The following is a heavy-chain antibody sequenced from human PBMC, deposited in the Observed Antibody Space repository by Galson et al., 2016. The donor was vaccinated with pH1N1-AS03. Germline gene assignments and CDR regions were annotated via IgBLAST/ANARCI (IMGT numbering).Heavy chain of an antibody. CDR1: GFTFSTHA. D-gene: IGHD3-22*01. CDR2: ISLSGSGT. Sequence: SLRLSCAVSGFTFSTHAMSWVRQAPGKGLDWVSGISLSGSGTYYTDSVKGRFTISRDNSKNTLYLQMNSPRADDTAVYYCARGDYYDSSGLQHWGQGTLVTVSS. V-gene: IGHV3-23*01. CDR3: ARGDYYDSSGLQH. J-gene: IGHJ1*01.